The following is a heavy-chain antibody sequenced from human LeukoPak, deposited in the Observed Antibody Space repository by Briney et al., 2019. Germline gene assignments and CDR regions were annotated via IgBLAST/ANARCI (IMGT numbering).Heavy chain of an antibody. CDR2: ISSSGSTI. CDR3: AREGYCSSTSCYPADP. V-gene: IGHV3-11*01. D-gene: IGHD2-2*01. CDR1: GFTFSDYY. Sequence: GGSLRLSCAASGFTFSDYYMSWIRQAPGKGLEWVSYISSSGSTIYYADSVKGRFTISRDNAKNSLYLQMNSLRAEDMAVYYCAREGYCSSTSCYPADPWGQGTLVTVSS. J-gene: IGHJ5*02.